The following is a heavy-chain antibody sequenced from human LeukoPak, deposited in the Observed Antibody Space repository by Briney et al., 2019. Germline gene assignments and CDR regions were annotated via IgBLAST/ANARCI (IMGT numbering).Heavy chain of an antibody. J-gene: IGHJ5*02. V-gene: IGHV4-4*07. D-gene: IGHD4-17*01. Sequence: PSETLSLTCTVSGNSFGDYYWSWIRQPARKGLEWIGRIYTSGSTTYNPSPKSRVTMSVDTSKSQFSLNLMSVTAADTAVYYCTRDTGTTGEVKFDPWGQGTLVTVSS. CDR2: IYTSGST. CDR1: GNSFGDYY. CDR3: TRDTGTTGEVKFDP.